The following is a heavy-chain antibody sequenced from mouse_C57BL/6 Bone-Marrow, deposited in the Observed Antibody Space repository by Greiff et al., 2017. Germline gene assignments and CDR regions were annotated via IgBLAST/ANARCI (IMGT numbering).Heavy chain of an antibody. D-gene: IGHD3-3*01. Sequence: DVKLQESGPVLVKPGASVKMSCKASGYTFTDYYMNWVKQSHGKSLEWIGVINPYNGGTSYNQKFKGKATLTVDKSSSPTYMVLNSLTSEDSAVYYCARRTTTDYAMDYWGQGTSVTVSS. CDR3: ARRTTTDYAMDY. CDR1: GYTFTDYY. V-gene: IGHV1-19*01. J-gene: IGHJ4*01. CDR2: INPYNGGT.